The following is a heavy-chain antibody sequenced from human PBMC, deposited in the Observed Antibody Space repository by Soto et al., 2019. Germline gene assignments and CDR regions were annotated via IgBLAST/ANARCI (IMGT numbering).Heavy chain of an antibody. Sequence: GGSLRLSCAASGFTFSNAWMNWVRQAPGKGLEWVGRIKRKTDGGTTDYAAPVKGRFAISGDDSMNTLYLQMSSLKPEDTAVYYCTSTPCLYCGADWWGQGTLVTVS. J-gene: IGHJ4*02. CDR2: IKRKTDGGTT. V-gene: IGHV3-15*07. CDR3: TSTPCLYCGADW. D-gene: IGHD2-21*01. CDR1: GFTFSNAW.